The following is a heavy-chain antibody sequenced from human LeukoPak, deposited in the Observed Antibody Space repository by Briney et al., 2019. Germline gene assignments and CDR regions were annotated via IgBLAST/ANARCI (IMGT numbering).Heavy chain of an antibody. D-gene: IGHD3-22*01. CDR1: DFTFSSYA. Sequence: GGSLRLSCAASDFTFSSYAMSWVRQAPGKGLEWVSAISGSGGSTYYADSVKGRFTISRDNSKNTLYLQMNSLRAEDTAVYYCAKDHYYDSSGYAPTFDYWGQGTLVTVSS. CDR2: ISGSGGST. V-gene: IGHV3-23*01. CDR3: AKDHYYDSSGYAPTFDY. J-gene: IGHJ4*02.